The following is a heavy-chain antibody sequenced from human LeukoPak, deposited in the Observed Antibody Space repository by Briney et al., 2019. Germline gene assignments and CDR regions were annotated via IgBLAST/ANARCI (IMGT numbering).Heavy chain of an antibody. V-gene: IGHV1-69*04. CDR2: IIPILDIT. CDR1: GGTLDYHS. Sequence: GSSVKVSCKASGGTLDYHSISWVRQAPGQGLEWIGRIIPILDITNYAQKFQGRVSITADKSTSTAYMELSSLKSDDPAVYFCSRGPDNWNEVPDFWGQGTLVAVSS. D-gene: IGHD1-20*01. CDR3: SRGPDNWNEVPDF. J-gene: IGHJ4*02.